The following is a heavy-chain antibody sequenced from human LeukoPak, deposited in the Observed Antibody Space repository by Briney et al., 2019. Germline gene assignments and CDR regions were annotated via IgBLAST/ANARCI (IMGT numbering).Heavy chain of an antibody. D-gene: IGHD3-22*01. CDR3: ARAHDSSGYYTRGCFDY. CDR2: INSNSGGT. J-gene: IGHJ4*02. V-gene: IGHV1-2*02. CDR1: GYTFTGYY. Sequence: ASVKVSCKASGYTFTGYYMHWVRQAPGQGLEWMGWINSNSGGTNYAQKFQGRVTMTRDTSISTAYMELSRLRSDDTAVYYCARAHDSSGYYTRGCFDYWGQGTLVTVSS.